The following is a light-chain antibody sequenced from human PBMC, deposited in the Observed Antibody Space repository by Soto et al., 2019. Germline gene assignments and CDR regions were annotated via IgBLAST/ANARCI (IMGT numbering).Light chain of an antibody. CDR1: QTIINY. J-gene: IGKJ1*01. Sequence: DTQMTQSPSSLSASVGDRVTITSRASQTIINYLNWYQHKPGTAPKLLIYAASSLQSGVPSRFSGSGSGTDFTLTISSLQPEDFATYYCQQSYSIPPTFGQGTKVDIK. CDR3: QQSYSIPPT. V-gene: IGKV1-39*01. CDR2: AAS.